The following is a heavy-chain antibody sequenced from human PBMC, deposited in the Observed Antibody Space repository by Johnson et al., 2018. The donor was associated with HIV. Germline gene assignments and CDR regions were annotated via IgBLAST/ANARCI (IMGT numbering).Heavy chain of an antibody. CDR2: IQYDGSDK. CDR3: ARGLAADAFDI. Sequence: QVQLVESGGGVVQPGRSLRLSCAASGFPFSSYWMSWVRQAPGKGLEWVTFIQYDGSDKSYADSVKGRFTISRDNSKNTLYLQMNSLRAEDTAVYYCARGLAADAFDIWGQGTMVTVSS. V-gene: IGHV3-30*02. J-gene: IGHJ3*02. D-gene: IGHD6-13*01. CDR1: GFPFSSYW.